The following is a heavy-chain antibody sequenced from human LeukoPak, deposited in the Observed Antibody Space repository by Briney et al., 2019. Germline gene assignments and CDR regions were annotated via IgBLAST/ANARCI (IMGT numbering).Heavy chain of an antibody. CDR2: ISSSSSYI. Sequence: GGSLRLSCAASGFTFSSYSMNWVRQAPGKGLEWVSSISSSSSYIYYADSVKGRFTISRDNAKNSLYLQMNSLRAEDTAVYYCAREIYDYVWGSYRLGYYFDYWGQGTLDTVSS. D-gene: IGHD3-16*02. CDR3: AREIYDYVWGSYRLGYYFDY. J-gene: IGHJ4*02. CDR1: GFTFSSYS. V-gene: IGHV3-21*01.